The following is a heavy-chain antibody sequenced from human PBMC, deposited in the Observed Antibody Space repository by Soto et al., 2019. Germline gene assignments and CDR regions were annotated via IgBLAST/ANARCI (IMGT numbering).Heavy chain of an antibody. CDR1: VFSFSGYG. D-gene: IGHD4-17*01. Sequence: GGSLRLSCVSSVFSFSGYGMNWVRQAPGKGLEWISYLSSSGSLIYYADSLKGRFTISRDNAKNSLYLQMNSLRAEDTAVYYCATTVTTVDYWGQGTMVTVSS. CDR3: ATTVTTVDY. V-gene: IGHV3-48*03. CDR2: LSSSGSLI. J-gene: IGHJ4*02.